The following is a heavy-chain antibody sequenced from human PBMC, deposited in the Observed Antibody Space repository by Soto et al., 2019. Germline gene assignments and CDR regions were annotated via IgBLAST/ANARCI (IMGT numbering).Heavy chain of an antibody. V-gene: IGHV3-7*01. Sequence: PGGSLRLSCAASGFSFTSYAMTWVRQAPGKGLEWVSSINHDGSEKYYVDSVKGRFTISRDNAKNSLYLQMNSLRAEDTAVYYCASWTTVTTERFDAFDIWGQGTMVTVSS. D-gene: IGHD4-17*01. CDR3: ASWTTVTTERFDAFDI. CDR1: GFSFTSYA. J-gene: IGHJ3*02. CDR2: INHDGSEK.